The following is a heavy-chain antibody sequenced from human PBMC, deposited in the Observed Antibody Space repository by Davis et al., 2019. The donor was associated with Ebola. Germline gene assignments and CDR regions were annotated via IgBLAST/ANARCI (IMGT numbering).Heavy chain of an antibody. CDR2: ISPDSGET. CDR1: GNTLTGYH. J-gene: IGHJ4*02. Sequence: ASVKVSCKASGNTLTGYHIHWVRQSPRQGLEWMGWISPDSGETKSAQMFQGRVTMTRDTSINTAYMQLTRLTSDDTAVYYCARPDSSGWPYFHYWGQGTLVTVSS. V-gene: IGHV1-2*02. CDR3: ARPDSSGWPYFHY. D-gene: IGHD6-19*01.